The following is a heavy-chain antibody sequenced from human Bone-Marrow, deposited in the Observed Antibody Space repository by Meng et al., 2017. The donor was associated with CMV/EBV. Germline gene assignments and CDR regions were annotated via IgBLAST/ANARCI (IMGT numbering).Heavy chain of an antibody. J-gene: IGHJ6*02. CDR1: GGSISSYY. CDR2: IYYSGST. V-gene: IGHV4-59*01. Sequence: SETLSLTCTVSGGSISSYYWSWIRQPPGKGLEWIGYIYYSGSTNYNPSLKSRVTISVDTSKNQFSLKLSSVTAADTAVYYCARALYCSSTRCPSTASYYGTDVWGQGTTVTVSS. CDR3: ARALYCSSTRCPSTASYYGTDV. D-gene: IGHD2-2*01.